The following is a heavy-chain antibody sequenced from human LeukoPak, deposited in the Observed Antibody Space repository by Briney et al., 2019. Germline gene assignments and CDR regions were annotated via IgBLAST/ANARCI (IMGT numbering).Heavy chain of an antibody. CDR2: IKQDGTEK. Sequence: GGSLRLSCAGSGFTFRSYWMNWVRQAPGKGLEWLAIIKQDGTEKHYKGSVEGRFTISRDNAKNSLHLQMNSLRAEDTAVYYCAGGSGYLITSWGQGTLVTVSS. J-gene: IGHJ5*02. V-gene: IGHV3-7*01. CDR1: GFTFRSYW. D-gene: IGHD3-9*01. CDR3: AGGSGYLITS.